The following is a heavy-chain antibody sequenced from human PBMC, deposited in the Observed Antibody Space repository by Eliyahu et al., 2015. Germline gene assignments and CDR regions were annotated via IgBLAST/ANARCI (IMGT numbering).Heavy chain of an antibody. CDR2: INTDGSST. CDR3: VRVSVDRAAADNFDY. J-gene: IGHJ4*02. V-gene: IGHV3-74*01. Sequence: EVQLVESGGGLVQPGGSLRLSCAASGFTFSTYWMHWVRQPPGKGLVWVSRINTDGSSTTYADSVKGRFTLSRDNAKNTLYLQMNSLRVEDTAVYYCVRVSVDRAAADNFDYWGQGTLVTVSS. CDR1: GFTFSTYW. D-gene: IGHD6-13*01.